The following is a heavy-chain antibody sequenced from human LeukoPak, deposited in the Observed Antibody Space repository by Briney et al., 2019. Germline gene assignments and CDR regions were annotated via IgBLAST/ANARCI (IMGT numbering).Heavy chain of an antibody. CDR2: IIPIFGTA. CDR3: ARALGVVRYLDL. CDR1: GGTFSSYA. J-gene: IGHJ2*01. V-gene: IGHV1-69*05. Sequence: WASVKVSCKASGGTFSSYAISWVRQAPGQGLEWMGGIIPIFGTANYAQKFQGRVTITTDESTSTAYMELSSLRSEDTAVYYCARALGVVRYLDLWGRGTLVTVSS. D-gene: IGHD3-3*01.